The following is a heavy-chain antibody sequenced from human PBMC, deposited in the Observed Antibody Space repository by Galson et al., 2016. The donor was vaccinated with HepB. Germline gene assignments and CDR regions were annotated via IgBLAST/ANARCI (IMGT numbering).Heavy chain of an antibody. V-gene: IGHV3-64*01. CDR3: AKPRGYSSSWVDAFDI. CDR1: GFTFSSYV. CDR2: ISSNGGRT. D-gene: IGHD6-13*01. Sequence: SLRLSCAASGFTFSSYVMHWVRQAPGKGLEYVSAISSNGGRTYYANSVKGRFTISRDNSKNTLYFQMGSLRPEEMAVYYCAKPRGYSSSWVDAFDIWGQGTMVTVSS. J-gene: IGHJ3*02.